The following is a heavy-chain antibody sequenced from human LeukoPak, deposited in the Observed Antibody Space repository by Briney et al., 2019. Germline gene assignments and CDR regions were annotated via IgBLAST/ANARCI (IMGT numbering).Heavy chain of an antibody. Sequence: SETLSLTCTVFGGSISSHYWSWIRQPPGKGLEWIGYIYYSGSTNYNPSLKSRVTISVDTSKNQFSLKLSSVTAADTAVYYCARGFFGVVRVGVYYYYMDVWGKGTTVTVSS. CDR1: GGSISSHY. V-gene: IGHV4-59*11. D-gene: IGHD3-3*01. CDR3: ARGFFGVVRVGVYYYYMDV. CDR2: IYYSGST. J-gene: IGHJ6*03.